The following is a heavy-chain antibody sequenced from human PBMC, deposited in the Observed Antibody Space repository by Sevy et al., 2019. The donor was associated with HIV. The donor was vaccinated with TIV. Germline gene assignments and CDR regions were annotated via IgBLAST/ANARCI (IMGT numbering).Heavy chain of an antibody. J-gene: IGHJ4*02. Sequence: SETLSLTCTVSGGPITSLYWNWIRQPPGKGLEWIANIYYNGHINYNPSLKSRVTLSLDTSKNQFSLRPSSVTAADTAMYYCAGENAWGRGYSWGQGTLVTVSS. CDR3: AGENAWGRGYS. D-gene: IGHD1-26*01. CDR1: GGPITSLY. V-gene: IGHV4-59*08. CDR2: IYYNGHI.